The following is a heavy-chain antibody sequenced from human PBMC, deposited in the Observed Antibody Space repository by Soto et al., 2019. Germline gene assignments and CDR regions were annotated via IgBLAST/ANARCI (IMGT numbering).Heavy chain of an antibody. V-gene: IGHV4-34*01. CDR1: GGSFSGYY. CDR3: ARGLVDGGSSTNYYGMDV. D-gene: IGHD6-6*01. CDR2: INHSGST. J-gene: IGHJ6*02. Sequence: SETLSLTCAVYGGSFSGYYWSWIRQPPGKGLEWIGEINHSGSTNYNPSLKSRVTISVDTSKNQFSLTLSSVTAADTAVYYCARGLVDGGSSTNYYGMDVWGQGTTVTVSS.